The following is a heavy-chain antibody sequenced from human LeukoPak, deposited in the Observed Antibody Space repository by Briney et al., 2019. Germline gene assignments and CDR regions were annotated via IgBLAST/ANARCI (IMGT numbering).Heavy chain of an antibody. D-gene: IGHD6-13*01. V-gene: IGHV3-30*04. J-gene: IGHJ6*04. Sequence: GGSLRLSCAASGFTFSSYAMHWVRQAPGKGLEWVAVISYDGSNKYYADSAKGRFTISRDNSKNTLYLQMNSLRAEDTAVYYCARDLSSSWFDIYYYYYGMDVWGKGTTVTVSS. CDR3: ARDLSSSWFDIYYYYYGMDV. CDR2: ISYDGSNK. CDR1: GFTFSSYA.